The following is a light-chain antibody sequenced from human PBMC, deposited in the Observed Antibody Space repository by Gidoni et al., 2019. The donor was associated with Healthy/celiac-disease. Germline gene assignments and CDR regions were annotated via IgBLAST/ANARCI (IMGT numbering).Light chain of an antibody. J-gene: IGLJ1*01. CDR3: LLSDSGARSV. CDR1: TGAVTSGHY. Sequence: QAVVTQEPSLTVSPGGTVTLTCGSSTGAVTSGHYPYWFQQKPGQAPRTLIYDTSNKHSWTPARFSGSLLGGKAALTLSGAQPEDEAEYYCLLSDSGARSVFGTGTKVTVL. CDR2: DTS. V-gene: IGLV7-46*01.